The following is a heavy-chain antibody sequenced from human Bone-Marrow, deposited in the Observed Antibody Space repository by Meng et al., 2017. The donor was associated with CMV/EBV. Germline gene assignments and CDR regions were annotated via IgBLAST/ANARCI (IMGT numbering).Heavy chain of an antibody. V-gene: IGHV1-69*05. CDR1: GGTFSSYA. Sequence: SVKVSCKASGGTFSSYAISWVRQAPGQGLEWMGGIIPIFGTANYAQKFQGRVTITTDESTSTAYMELSSLRSEDTAVYYFARTDLVVTPRGRGYYFDYWGQGTLVTVSS. D-gene: IGHD2-15*01. J-gene: IGHJ4*02. CDR2: IIPIFGTA. CDR3: ARTDLVVTPRGRGYYFDY.